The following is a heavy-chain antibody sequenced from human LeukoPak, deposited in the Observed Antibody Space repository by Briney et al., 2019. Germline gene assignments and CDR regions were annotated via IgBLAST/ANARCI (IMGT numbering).Heavy chain of an antibody. J-gene: IGHJ4*02. CDR3: TTVKVY. Sequence: GGSLRLSCAASGFTFSHAWMTWVRQAPGKGLEWVGRIKSKTGGGTTDYAAPVKGRFTISRDDSKNTLYLQMNSLKTEDTAVYYCTTVKVYWGQGTLVTVSS. V-gene: IGHV3-15*01. CDR1: GFTFSHAW. CDR2: IKSKTGGGTT.